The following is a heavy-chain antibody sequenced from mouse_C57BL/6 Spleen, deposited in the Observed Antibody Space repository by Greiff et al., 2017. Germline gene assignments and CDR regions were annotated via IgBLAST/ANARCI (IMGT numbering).Heavy chain of an antibody. CDR3: ARKGGGSSYVDWYFDV. CDR2: ISSGGSYT. CDR1: GFTFSSYG. Sequence: EVMLVESGGDLVKPGGSLKLSCAASGFTFSSYGMSWVRQTPDKRLEWVATISSGGSYTYYPDSVKGRLTISRDNAKNTLYLQMSSLKSEDTAMYYCARKGGGSSYVDWYFDVWGTGTTVTVSS. V-gene: IGHV5-6*02. J-gene: IGHJ1*03. D-gene: IGHD1-1*01.